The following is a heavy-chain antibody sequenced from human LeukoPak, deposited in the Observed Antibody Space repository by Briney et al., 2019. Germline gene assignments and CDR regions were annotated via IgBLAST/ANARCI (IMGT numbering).Heavy chain of an antibody. Sequence: ASVKVSCKASGYTFTSYAMNWVRQAPGQGLEWMGWINTNTGNPTYAQGFTGRFVFSLDTSVSTAYLQISSLKAEDTAVYYCARGDFSGYDLRPGYYFDYWGQGTLVTVSS. V-gene: IGHV7-4-1*02. CDR3: ARGDFSGYDLRPGYYFDY. CDR1: GYTFTSYA. CDR2: INTNTGNP. D-gene: IGHD5-12*01. J-gene: IGHJ4*02.